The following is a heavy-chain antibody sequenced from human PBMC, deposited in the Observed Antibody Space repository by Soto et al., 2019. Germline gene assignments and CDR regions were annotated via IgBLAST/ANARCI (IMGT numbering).Heavy chain of an antibody. D-gene: IGHD3-3*01. Sequence: GGSLRLSCAASGFTFSSSAMSWVRQAPGKGLEWVSAISGGGGSTYYTDSVKGRFTISRDNSKNTLYLQMNSLRAEDTALYYCAKGPTIFGVVIITDYYYGMYVWGQGTTVTVSS. CDR3: AKGPTIFGVVIITDYYYGMYV. CDR1: GFTFSSSA. J-gene: IGHJ6*02. V-gene: IGHV3-23*01. CDR2: ISGGGGST.